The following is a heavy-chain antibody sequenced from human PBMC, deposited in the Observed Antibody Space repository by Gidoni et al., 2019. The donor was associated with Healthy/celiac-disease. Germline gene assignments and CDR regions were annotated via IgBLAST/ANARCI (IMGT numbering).Heavy chain of an antibody. J-gene: IGHJ6*02. CDR2: IYYSGST. D-gene: IGHD6-6*01. CDR1: GGSISSYY. Sequence: QVQLQESGPGLVTPSETLSLTCTVSGGSISSYYWSWIRQPPGKGLEWIGYIYYSGSTNYNPSLKSRVTISVDTSKNQFSLKLSSVTAADTAVYYCARQGRIAARPFYYYGMDVWGQGTTVTVSS. CDR3: ARQGRIAARPFYYYGMDV. V-gene: IGHV4-59*08.